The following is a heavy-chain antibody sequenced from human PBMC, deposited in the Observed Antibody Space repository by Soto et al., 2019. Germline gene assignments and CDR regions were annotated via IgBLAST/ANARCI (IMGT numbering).Heavy chain of an antibody. CDR1: GYTFTSND. CDR3: ASRVGAGAPYYYGMDV. D-gene: IGHD1-26*01. CDR2: MSPKSGDT. V-gene: IGHV1-8*01. Sequence: GASVKVSCKGSGYTFTSNDINWVRQATGQGFEWMGWMSPKSGDTGYSQKFQGRVTMTRDTSRSTAYMELSSLRSEDTAVYYCASRVGAGAPYYYGMDVWGQGTTVTVSS. J-gene: IGHJ6*02.